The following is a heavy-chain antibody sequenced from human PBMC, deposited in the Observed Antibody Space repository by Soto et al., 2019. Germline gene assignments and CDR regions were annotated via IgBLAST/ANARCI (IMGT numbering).Heavy chain of an antibody. CDR1: GYTFTNYG. V-gene: IGHV1-18*01. CDR3: ARGVGSGSYYNQYNWFDP. D-gene: IGHD3-10*01. J-gene: IGHJ5*02. CDR2: INVYNGNT. Sequence: QVQLVQSGGEVKKPGASVKVSCKASGYTFTNYGISWVRQAPGQGLEWMGWINVYNGNTKYAQKVQGRVTMTTDTXXXTXXMELMSLRSDDTAVYYCARGVGSGSYYNQYNWFDPWGQGTLVTVSS.